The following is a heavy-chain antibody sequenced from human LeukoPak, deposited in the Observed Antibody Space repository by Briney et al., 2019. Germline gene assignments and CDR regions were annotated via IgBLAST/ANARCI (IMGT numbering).Heavy chain of an antibody. V-gene: IGHV4-59*01. CDR1: GASISSYY. Sequence: SETLSLTCTVSGASISSYYWSWIRQPPGKGLEWIGYVYYSGSTNNNPSLKSRVTISVDTSKNQSSLKLNSVTAADTAVYYCARALKTYYYDSSGYYSIYYFDYWGQGTLVTVSS. CDR2: VYYSGST. J-gene: IGHJ4*02. CDR3: ARALKTYYYDSSGYYSIYYFDY. D-gene: IGHD3-22*01.